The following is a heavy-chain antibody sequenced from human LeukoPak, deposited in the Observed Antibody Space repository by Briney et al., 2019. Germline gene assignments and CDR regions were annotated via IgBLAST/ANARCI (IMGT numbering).Heavy chain of an antibody. J-gene: IGHJ6*03. D-gene: IGHD6-6*01. CDR3: ASRRVAALRPNYYYYSMDG. V-gene: IGHV1-69*05. CDR2: IIPIFGRA. Sequence: SVKVSCKASGGTFSSYAISWVRQAPGQGLEWMGGIIPIFGRANYAQKFQGRVTITTDESTSTAYMELSSLRSEDTAVYYCASRRVAALRPNYYYYSMDGWGKGTTVTVSS. CDR1: GGTFSSYA.